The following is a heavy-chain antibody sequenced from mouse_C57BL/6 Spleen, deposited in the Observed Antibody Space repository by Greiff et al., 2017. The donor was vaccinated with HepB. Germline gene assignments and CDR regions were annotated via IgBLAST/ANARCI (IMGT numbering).Heavy chain of an antibody. J-gene: IGHJ2*01. Sequence: QVQLQQSGAELVRPGTSVKVSCKASGYAFTNYLIEWVKQRPGQGLEWIGVINPGSGGTNYNEKFKGNATLTDDKSSSTAYMQLSSLTSEDSAVYFCARSRAGNFDYWGQGTTLTVSS. CDR1: GYAFTNYL. D-gene: IGHD3-3*01. CDR2: INPGSGGT. CDR3: ARSRAGNFDY. V-gene: IGHV1-54*01.